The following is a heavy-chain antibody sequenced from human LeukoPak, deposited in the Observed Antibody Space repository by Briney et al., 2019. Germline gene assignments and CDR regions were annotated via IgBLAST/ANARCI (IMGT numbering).Heavy chain of an antibody. CDR2: ISSSGSTI. D-gene: IGHD2-8*01. Sequence: PGGSLRLSXAASGFTFSDYYMSWIRQAPGKGLEWVSYISSSGSTIYYAGSVKGRFTISRDNDKYSLYLQMNSLRAEDTAVYYCARVMDEELGDYWGQGTLVTVSS. CDR1: GFTFSDYY. CDR3: ARVMDEELGDY. V-gene: IGHV3-11*04. J-gene: IGHJ4*02.